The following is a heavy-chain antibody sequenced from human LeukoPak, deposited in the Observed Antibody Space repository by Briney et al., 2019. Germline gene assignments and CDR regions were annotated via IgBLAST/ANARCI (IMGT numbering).Heavy chain of an antibody. CDR2: TRNKANSYTT. J-gene: IGHJ3*02. CDR1: GFTFSDHY. CDR3: ASQTTVTTWDAFDI. Sequence: PGGSLRLSCAASGFTFSDHYMDWVRQAPGKGLEWVGRTRNKANSYTTEYAASVKGRFTISRDDSKNSLYLQMNSLKTEDTAVYYCASQTTVTTWDAFDIWGQGTMVTVSS. V-gene: IGHV3-72*01. D-gene: IGHD4-17*01.